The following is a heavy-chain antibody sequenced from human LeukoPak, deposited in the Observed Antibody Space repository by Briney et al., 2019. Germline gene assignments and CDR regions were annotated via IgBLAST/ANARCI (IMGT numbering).Heavy chain of an antibody. Sequence: SSVKVSCKASGGTFSSYAISWVRQAPGQGLEWMGGIIPIFGTANYAQKFQGRVTITTDESTSTAYMELSSLRSEDTAVYYCARDRTVAKGHVDYYYMDVWGKGTTVTVSS. J-gene: IGHJ6*03. D-gene: IGHD4-23*01. V-gene: IGHV1-69*05. CDR2: IIPIFGTA. CDR1: GGTFSSYA. CDR3: ARDRTVAKGHVDYYYMDV.